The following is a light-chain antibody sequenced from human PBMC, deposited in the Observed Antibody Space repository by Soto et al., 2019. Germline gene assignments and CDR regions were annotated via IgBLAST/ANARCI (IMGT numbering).Light chain of an antibody. J-gene: IGLJ2*01. CDR1: SSNIGAGCD. Sequence: QSVLTQPPSVSGAPGQRVTVSCTGSSSNIGAGCDVHWYQQLPGTAPKLLIYANNNRPSGVPDRFSGSKSGTSASLAITGLQAEDEADYYCQSYDSSLSASVFGGGTKLTVL. CDR3: QSYDSSLSASV. CDR2: ANN. V-gene: IGLV1-40*01.